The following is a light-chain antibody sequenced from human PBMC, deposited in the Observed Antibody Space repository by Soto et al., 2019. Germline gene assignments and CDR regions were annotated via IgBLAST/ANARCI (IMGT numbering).Light chain of an antibody. CDR1: SSDVGGYNY. Sequence: QSALTQPASVSGSPGQSITISCTGTSSDVGGYNYVSWYQQHPGKAPKLMIYEVSNRPSGVSNRFSGSKSGNTASLTISGLQGEDEDNYYCSSYASSSTVLFGGGTKLTVL. CDR2: EVS. CDR3: SSYASSSTVL. J-gene: IGLJ3*02. V-gene: IGLV2-14*01.